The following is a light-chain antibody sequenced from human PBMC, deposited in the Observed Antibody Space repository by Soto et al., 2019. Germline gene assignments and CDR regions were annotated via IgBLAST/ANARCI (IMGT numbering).Light chain of an antibody. CDR3: HQRSTWPFT. CDR1: LSINSY. V-gene: IGKV3-11*01. CDR2: DAS. Sequence: EIVVTQAPANLSLSPRERATLSCRASLSINSYLAWYQQKPDQSPRLLIYDASNRDTGIPARFSGSGSGTDFTLTISSLESEDFAVYYCHQRSTWPFTFGPGTKVDIK. J-gene: IGKJ3*01.